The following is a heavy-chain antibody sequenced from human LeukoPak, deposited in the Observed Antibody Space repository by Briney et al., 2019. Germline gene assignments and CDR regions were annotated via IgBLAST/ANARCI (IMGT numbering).Heavy chain of an antibody. D-gene: IGHD2-2*01. CDR2: IYYSGST. V-gene: IGHV4-39*07. CDR1: GGSISSSSYY. Sequence: SETLSLTCTVSGGSISSSSYYWGWIRQPPGKGLEWIGSIYYSGSTYYNPSLKSRVTISVDTSKNQFSLKLSSVTAADTAVYYCARDSRCSSTSCPKVGYMDVWGKGTTVTVSS. CDR3: ARDSRCSSTSCPKVGYMDV. J-gene: IGHJ6*03.